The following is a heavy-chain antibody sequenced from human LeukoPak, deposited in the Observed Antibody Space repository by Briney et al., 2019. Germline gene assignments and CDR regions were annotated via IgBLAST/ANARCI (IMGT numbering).Heavy chain of an antibody. J-gene: IGHJ4*02. CDR2: ISYDGINK. D-gene: IGHD2-2*01. V-gene: IGHV3-30-3*01. CDR3: AKDWGYCSSTSCHGGYFDY. CDR1: GFTFSSYA. Sequence: PGGSLRLSCAASGFTFSSYAMPWVRQAPGKGLEWVAVISYDGINKYYADSVKGRFTISRDNSKNTLYLQMNSLGAEDTALYYCAKDWGYCSSTSCHGGYFDYWGQGTLVTVSS.